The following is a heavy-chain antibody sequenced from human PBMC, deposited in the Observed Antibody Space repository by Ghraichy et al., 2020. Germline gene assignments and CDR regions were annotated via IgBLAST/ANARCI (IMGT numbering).Heavy chain of an antibody. V-gene: IGHV3-21*01. J-gene: IGHJ2*01. CDR3: AKEEGDYDILTGYGSSIYWYFDL. CDR1: GFTFSSYS. CDR2: ISSSSSYI. D-gene: IGHD3-9*01. Sequence: GVLNISCAASGFTFSSYSMNWVRQAPGKGLEWVSSISSSSSYIYYADSVRGRFTISRDNAKNSLYLQMKSLRAEDTAVYSCAKEEGDYDILTGYGSSIYWYFDLWGRGTLVTVSS.